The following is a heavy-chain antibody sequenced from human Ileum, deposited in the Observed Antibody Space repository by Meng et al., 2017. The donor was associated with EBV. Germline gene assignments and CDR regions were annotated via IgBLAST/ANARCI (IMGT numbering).Heavy chain of an antibody. V-gene: IGHV4-39*07. D-gene: IGHD3-10*01. J-gene: IGHJ4*02. CDR3: ARDPAYPRGLFDS. CDR2: IYRSGST. Sequence: QPQGSGPCRVKPSETLSPTCTFSGDSLSNSDYYGDWIRQSPGKGLEWIASIYRSGSTYYDPSLKSRVTISLDTSKNQFSLKLSSVTAADTAVYYCARDPAYPRGLFDSWGQGTLVTVSS. CDR1: GDSLSNSDYY.